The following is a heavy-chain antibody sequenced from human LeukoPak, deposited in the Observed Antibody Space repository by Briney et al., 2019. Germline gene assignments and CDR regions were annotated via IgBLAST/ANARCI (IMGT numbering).Heavy chain of an antibody. D-gene: IGHD3-9*01. V-gene: IGHV3-23*01. CDR2: ISGSGGST. CDR1: GFTFSSYA. Sequence: GGSLRLSCAASGFTFSSYAMSWVRQAPGKGLEWVSAISGSGGSTYYADSVKGRFTISRDNSKNTLYLQMNSLRAEDTAVYYCAREHYDILTGYYFDYWGQGTLVTVSS. J-gene: IGHJ4*02. CDR3: AREHYDILTGYYFDY.